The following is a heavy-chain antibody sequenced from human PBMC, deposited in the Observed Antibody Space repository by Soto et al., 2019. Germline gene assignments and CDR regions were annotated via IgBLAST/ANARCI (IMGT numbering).Heavy chain of an antibody. Sequence: QLQLVESGGGVVQPGRSLRLSCTASGSTFSNYIMHWVRQAPGKGLEWVAFISYDGSNKDYADSVEGRFTISRDNSKSTLFLPLSSLRPEDTAVYYCAGGDTYYALGVWGQGPTVTVSS. CDR1: GSTFSNYI. V-gene: IGHV3-30-3*01. J-gene: IGHJ6*02. CDR3: AGGDTYYALGV. CDR2: ISYDGSNK. D-gene: IGHD5-18*01.